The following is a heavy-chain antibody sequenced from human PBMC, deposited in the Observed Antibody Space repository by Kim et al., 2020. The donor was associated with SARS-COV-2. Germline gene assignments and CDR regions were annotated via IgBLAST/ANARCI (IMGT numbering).Heavy chain of an antibody. CDR3: ASLSCSSTSCYPSDY. J-gene: IGHJ4*02. Sequence: SETLSLTCTVSGGSISSSSYYWGWIRQPPGKGLEWIGSIYYSGSTYYNPSLKSRVTISVDTSKNQFSLKLSSVTAADTAVYYCASLSCSSTSCYPSDYWGQGTLVTVSS. CDR1: GGSISSSSYY. D-gene: IGHD2-2*01. V-gene: IGHV4-39*01. CDR2: IYYSGST.